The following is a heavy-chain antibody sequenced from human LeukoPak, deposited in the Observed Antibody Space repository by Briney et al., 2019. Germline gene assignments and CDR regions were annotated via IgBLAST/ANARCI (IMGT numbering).Heavy chain of an antibody. CDR2: ISGSGGST. Sequence: GGSLRLSCAASGFTFSSYAMSWVRQAPGKGLEWVSAISGSGGSTYYADSVKGRFTISRDNSKNTLYLQMNSLRAEDTAVYYCAKAHSGSESYPFYYYYGMDVWGQGTTVTVSS. D-gene: IGHD3-10*01. V-gene: IGHV3-23*01. J-gene: IGHJ6*02. CDR3: AKAHSGSESYPFYYYYGMDV. CDR1: GFTFSSYA.